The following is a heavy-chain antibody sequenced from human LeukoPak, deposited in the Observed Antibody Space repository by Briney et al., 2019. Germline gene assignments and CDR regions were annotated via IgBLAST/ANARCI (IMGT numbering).Heavy chain of an antibody. V-gene: IGHV3-23*01. CDR1: GFTFSTYS. CDR2: IYNSGART. D-gene: IGHD6-19*01. Sequence: GGSLRLSCAASGFTFSTYSMTWVRQAPGKGLEWVSSIYNSGARTFYADSVKGRLTISRDNSKNTLYLEMNSLRAEDTAIYFCAKDVVPDSGWDLDHWGQGTLVTVSS. J-gene: IGHJ4*02. CDR3: AKDVVPDSGWDLDH.